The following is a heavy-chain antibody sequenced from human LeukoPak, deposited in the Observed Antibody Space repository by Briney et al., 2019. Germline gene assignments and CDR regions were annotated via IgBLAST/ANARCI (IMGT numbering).Heavy chain of an antibody. CDR1: GGTISGYY. V-gene: IGHV4-4*07. CDR3: ARGTEMTIIAGHYSFDQ. J-gene: IGHJ4*02. Sequence: SETLSLTCTVSGGTISGYYWTWMRQPAGRGLEWIGRIYSSDSIYSNPSLESRVTISLDASNNQFSLKLTSVTAADTAVYYCARGTEMTIIAGHYSFDQWGRGTLVSVSS. D-gene: IGHD5-24*01. CDR2: IYSSDSI.